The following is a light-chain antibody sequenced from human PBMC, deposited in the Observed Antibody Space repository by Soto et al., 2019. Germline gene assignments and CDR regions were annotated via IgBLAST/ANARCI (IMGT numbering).Light chain of an antibody. J-gene: IGKJ3*01. CDR2: GAS. V-gene: IGKV3-20*01. Sequence: EIVLTQSPGTLSLSPGARATLSCRASQSISSNYLAWYQQRPGQAPRLLIFGASYRATGIPDRFSGSGSGTYFTLTISRLETEDFAVYYCHQYSSSPPEFTFGHGTRVDSK. CDR1: QSISSNY. CDR3: HQYSSSPPEFT.